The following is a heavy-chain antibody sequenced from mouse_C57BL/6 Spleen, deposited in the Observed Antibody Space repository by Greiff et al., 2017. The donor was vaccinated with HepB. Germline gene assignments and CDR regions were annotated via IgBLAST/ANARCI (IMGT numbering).Heavy chain of an antibody. CDR2: ISSGGSYT. D-gene: IGHD1-1*01. J-gene: IGHJ4*01. CDR1: GFTFSSYG. Sequence: EXHLVESGGDLVKPGGSLKLSCAASGFTFSSYGMSWVRQTPDKRLEWVATISSGGSYTYYPDSVKGRFTISRDNAKNTLYLQMSSLKSEDTAMYYCARHQNVYYGSSYEGAMDYWGQGTSVTVSS. CDR3: ARHQNVYYGSSYEGAMDY. V-gene: IGHV5-6*01.